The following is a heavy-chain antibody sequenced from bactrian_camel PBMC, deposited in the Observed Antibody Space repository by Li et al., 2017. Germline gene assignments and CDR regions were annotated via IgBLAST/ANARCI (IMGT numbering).Heavy chain of an antibody. CDR1: GATFTFSSVW. CDR3: VTWGNY. V-gene: IGHV3S6*01. CDR2: IYTGDGTT. D-gene: IGHD5*01. J-gene: IGHJ4*01. Sequence: HVQLVESGGGLVQPGGSLRLSCAASGATFTFSSVWMHWVRQAPGKGLEWVSSIYTGDGTTNSAGSVTGRFTISRDNTKNMLYLEMNDLKSEDTALYYCVTWGNYWGQGTQVTVS.